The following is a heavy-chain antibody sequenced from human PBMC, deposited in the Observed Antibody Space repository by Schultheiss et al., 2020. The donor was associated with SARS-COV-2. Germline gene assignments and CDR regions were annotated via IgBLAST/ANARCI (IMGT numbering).Heavy chain of an antibody. CDR1: GGSISSYY. J-gene: IGHJ5*02. CDR3: ARHGRSYSSSWSDPYNWFDP. V-gene: IGHV4-59*08. D-gene: IGHD6-13*01. CDR2: IYYSGST. Sequence: SETLSLTCTVSGGSISSYYWSWIRQPPGTGLEWIGYIYYSGSTNSNPSLKSRVTITVDTSKNQFSLKLSSVTAADTAVYYCARHGRSYSSSWSDPYNWFDPWGQGTVVTGSS.